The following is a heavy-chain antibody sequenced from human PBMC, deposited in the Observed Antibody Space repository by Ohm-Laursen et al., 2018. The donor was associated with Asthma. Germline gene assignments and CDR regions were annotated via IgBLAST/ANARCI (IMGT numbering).Heavy chain of an antibody. CDR1: GYTFTSYY. D-gene: IGHD6-13*01. V-gene: IGHV1-18*04. CDR2: ISAYNGNT. Sequence: VASVKVSCKASGYTFTSYYMHWVRQAPGQGLEWMGRISAYNGNTNYAQKLQGRVTLTTDTSTSIAYMELRSLRSDDTAVYYCARDRDSSYYYYGMDVWGQGTTVTVSS. CDR3: ARDRDSSYYYYGMDV. J-gene: IGHJ6*02.